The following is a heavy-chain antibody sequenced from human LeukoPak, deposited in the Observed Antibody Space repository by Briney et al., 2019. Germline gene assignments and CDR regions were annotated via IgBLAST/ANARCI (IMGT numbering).Heavy chain of an antibody. CDR2: INSDGSTT. Sequence: GGSLRLSCAASGFTFSSYWMHWVRQGPGKGLVWVSRINSDGSTTIYADSVKGRFTISRDNAKNTLYLQMNSLRAEDTAVYYCARTRKRDGYNTFDCWGQGTLVTVSS. CDR1: GFTFSSYW. CDR3: ARTRKRDGYNTFDC. D-gene: IGHD5-24*01. J-gene: IGHJ4*02. V-gene: IGHV3-74*01.